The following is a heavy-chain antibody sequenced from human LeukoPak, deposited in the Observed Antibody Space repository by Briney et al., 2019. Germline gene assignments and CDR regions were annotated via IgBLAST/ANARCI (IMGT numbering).Heavy chain of an antibody. Sequence: GGSLRLSCAASGFTFSSYAMRWVRQAPGKGLEWVAVISYDGSNKYYADSVKGRFTISRDNSKNTLYLQMNSLRAEDTAVYYCARLESSSWYADYWGQGTLVTVSS. CDR1: GFTFSSYA. J-gene: IGHJ4*02. CDR3: ARLESSSWYADY. CDR2: ISYDGSNK. D-gene: IGHD6-13*01. V-gene: IGHV3-30*01.